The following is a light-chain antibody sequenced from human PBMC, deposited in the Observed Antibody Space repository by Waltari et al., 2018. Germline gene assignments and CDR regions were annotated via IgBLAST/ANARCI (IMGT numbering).Light chain of an antibody. V-gene: IGKV3-20*01. J-gene: IGKJ4*01. CDR3: HQYGSSWRT. CDR2: GAS. Sequence: NVLTQSPGTLSLSPGEGATLSCRASQRISDNSLAWFHQKPGQAPRLLFYGASSRATGVPDRFSGSGSGTDFTLTISRLEPEDFVVYYCHQYGSSWRTFGGGTKVEIK. CDR1: QRISDNS.